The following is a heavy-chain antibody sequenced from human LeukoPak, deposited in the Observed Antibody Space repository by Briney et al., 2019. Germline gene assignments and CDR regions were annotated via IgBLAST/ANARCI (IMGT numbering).Heavy chain of an antibody. CDR2: IYSDNT. CDR1: VFTVSSNS. D-gene: IGHD4/OR15-4a*01. V-gene: IGHV3-53*01. J-gene: IGHJ4*02. Sequence: PGGSLRLSCTVSVFTVSSNSISCVRQAPGKGLEWVSFIYSDNTHYSDSVKGRFTISRDNSKNTLYLQMNSLRAEDTAVYYCARRAGAYSHPYDYWGQGTLVTVSS. CDR3: ARRAGAYSHPYDY.